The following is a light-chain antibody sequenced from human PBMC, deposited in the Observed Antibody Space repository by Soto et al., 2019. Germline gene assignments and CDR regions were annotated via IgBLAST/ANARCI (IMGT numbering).Light chain of an antibody. CDR3: QQHSHWPPWT. CDR2: GAS. Sequence: EVVLTQSPATLSLSPGERATLSSRASQNVRTFLDWYQQKPGQAPGLLNYGASNRATGIPARFSGRGSGTDFTLTIGSQEPEDCAVYYCQQHSHWPPWTFRQGTRVEIQ. V-gene: IGKV3-11*01. CDR1: QNVRTF. J-gene: IGKJ1*01.